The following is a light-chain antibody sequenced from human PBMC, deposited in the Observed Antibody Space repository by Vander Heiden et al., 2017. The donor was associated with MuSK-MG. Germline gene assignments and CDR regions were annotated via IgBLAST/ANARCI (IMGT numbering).Light chain of an antibody. V-gene: IGLV2-11*01. CDR1: SSVVGGYNY. CDR3: CSYAGSYTYV. Sequence: QSALTQPRSVSGSPGQSVTISCTGTSSVVGGYNYVPWYQQHPGKAPKLMIYDVSKRPSGVPDRFSGSKSGNTASLTISGLKAEDEADYYCCSYAGSYTYVFGTGTKVTVL. J-gene: IGLJ1*01. CDR2: DVS.